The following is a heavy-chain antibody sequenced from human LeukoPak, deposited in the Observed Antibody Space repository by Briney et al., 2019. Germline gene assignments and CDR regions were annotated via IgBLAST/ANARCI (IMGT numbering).Heavy chain of an antibody. Sequence: PGASLRLSCVASGFTFSNYAMSWVRQAPGKGLEWVSAISGSGGSAYFADSVKGRFTISRDNSRNTLYLQMNSLRAEDTAIYYCAKDDYCSSTSCYAPGRGYYYGMDVWGKGTTVTVSS. CDR3: AKDDYCSSTSCYAPGRGYYYGMDV. CDR2: ISGSGGSA. CDR1: GFTFSNYA. J-gene: IGHJ6*04. V-gene: IGHV3-23*01. D-gene: IGHD2-2*01.